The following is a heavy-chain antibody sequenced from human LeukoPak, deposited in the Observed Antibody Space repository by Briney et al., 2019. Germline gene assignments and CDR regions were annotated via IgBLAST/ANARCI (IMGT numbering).Heavy chain of an antibody. Sequence: GGSLRLSCAASGFTFGTYAMNWVRQAPGKGLEWVSSISGGGGSTYYPDSVKGRFTISRDNSRNTLYLQMNSLRAEDTAVYYCARVWSAANDYWGQGTLVTVSS. CDR1: GFTFGTYA. CDR2: ISGGGGST. J-gene: IGHJ4*02. V-gene: IGHV3-23*01. D-gene: IGHD2-2*01. CDR3: ARVWSAANDY.